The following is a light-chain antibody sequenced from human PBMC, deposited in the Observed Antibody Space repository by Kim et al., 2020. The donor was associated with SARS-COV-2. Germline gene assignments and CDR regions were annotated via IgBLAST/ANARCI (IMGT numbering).Light chain of an antibody. J-gene: IGKJ3*01. CDR2: DAS. V-gene: IGKV1-33*01. CDR1: QDISNY. CDR3: QQYDNLFT. Sequence: SASVGDRVTITCQASQDISNYLNWYQHKPGKAPKLLIYDASNLETGVPSRFSGSGSGTDFTFTISSLQPEDIATYYCQQYDNLFTFGLGTKVDIK.